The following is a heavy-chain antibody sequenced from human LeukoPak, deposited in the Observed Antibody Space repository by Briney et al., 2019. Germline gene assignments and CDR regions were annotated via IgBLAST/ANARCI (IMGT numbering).Heavy chain of an antibody. Sequence: SESLSLACPVAGASIGSGAYHWGWIRQPPGKGLEWTGFTYYSGSTYYNQSLKSRVTISADTSKNQFSLKLSSVTAADTAVYYCARAWDCSNTSCSHMDVWGKGTTVTVYS. CDR3: ARAWDCSNTSCSHMDV. D-gene: IGHD2-2*01. CDR2: TYYSGST. V-gene: IGHV4-30-4*01. CDR1: GASIGSGAYH. J-gene: IGHJ6*04.